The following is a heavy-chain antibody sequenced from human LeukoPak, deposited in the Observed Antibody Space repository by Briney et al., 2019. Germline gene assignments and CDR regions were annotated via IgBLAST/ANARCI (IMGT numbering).Heavy chain of an antibody. J-gene: IGHJ3*02. CDR3: ARAYYDSSGYYWGSVAFDI. D-gene: IGHD3-22*01. CDR2: IYTSGST. Sequence: PSETLSLTCTVSGGSISSYYWSWIRQPAGKGLEWIGRIYTSGSTNYNPSLKSRVTMSVDTSKNQFSLKLSSVTAADTAVYYCARAYYDSSGYYWGSVAFDIWGQGTMVTVSS. CDR1: GGSISSYY. V-gene: IGHV4-4*07.